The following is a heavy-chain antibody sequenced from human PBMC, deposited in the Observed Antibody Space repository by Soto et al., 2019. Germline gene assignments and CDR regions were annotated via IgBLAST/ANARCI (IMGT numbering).Heavy chain of an antibody. CDR1: GYSLNELC. J-gene: IGHJ1*01. Sequence: ASVKVSCKVSGYSLNELCMHWVRQPPGKGLEWIGCFDPEEGKMIYAQNFQGRVTMTEDTSTDTAYMELNSLTSEDTAIYYCATDLGVALAPLSILYFQQWGQGTVVTVSS. D-gene: IGHD3-10*01. V-gene: IGHV1-24*01. CDR3: ATDLGVALAPLSILYFQQ. CDR2: FDPEEGKM.